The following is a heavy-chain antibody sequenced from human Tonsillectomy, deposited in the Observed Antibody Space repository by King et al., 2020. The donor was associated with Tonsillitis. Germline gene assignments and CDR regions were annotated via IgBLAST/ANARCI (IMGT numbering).Heavy chain of an antibody. V-gene: IGHV5-10-1*03. CDR3: ARHMFGERIASCYYYGIYV. J-gene: IGHJ6*02. CDR2: IDPSDSYT. Sequence: QLVQSGAEVRKPGESLRISCKGSGYTFTNYWISWVRQMPGKGLEWMGRIDPSDSYTNYSPSFQGHVTISADKSPSTAYLQWSSLKASDTAIYYCARHMFGERIASCYYYGIYVWGQGTTVTVSS. D-gene: IGHD3-10*02. CDR1: GYTFTNYW.